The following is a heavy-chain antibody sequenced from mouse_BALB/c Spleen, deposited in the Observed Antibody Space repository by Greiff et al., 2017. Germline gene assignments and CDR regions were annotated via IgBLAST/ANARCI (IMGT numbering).Heavy chain of an antibody. V-gene: IGHV1-4*01. J-gene: IGHJ3*01. CDR1: GYTFTSYT. CDR2: INPSSGYT. CDR3: ASDYDEGAWFAY. D-gene: IGHD2-4*01. Sequence: QVQLKESGAELARPGASVKMSCKASGYTFTSYTMHWVKQRPGQGLEWIGYINPSSGYTNYNQKFKDKATLTADKSSSTAYMQLSSLTSEDSAVYYCASDYDEGAWFAYWGQGTLVTVSA.